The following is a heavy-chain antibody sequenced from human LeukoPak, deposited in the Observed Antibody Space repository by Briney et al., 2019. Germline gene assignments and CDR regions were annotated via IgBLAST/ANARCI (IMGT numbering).Heavy chain of an antibody. V-gene: IGHV3-30*04. CDR1: GFTFSTYA. D-gene: IGHD6-13*01. Sequence: GGSLRLSCAASGFTFSTYAMHWVRQAPGKGLEWVAAISYDGSKKHYADSVKGRFTISRDNSKNTLYLQMNSLRAEDTAVYYCPRDLLPAAGEYYFDYWGQGTLVTVSS. CDR2: ISYDGSKK. J-gene: IGHJ4*02. CDR3: PRDLLPAAGEYYFDY.